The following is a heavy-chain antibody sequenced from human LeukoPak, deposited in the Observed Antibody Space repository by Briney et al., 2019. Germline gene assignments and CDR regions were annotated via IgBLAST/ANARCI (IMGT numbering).Heavy chain of an antibody. V-gene: IGHV3-30*04. J-gene: IGHJ4*02. Sequence: GGSLRLSCEASGFTFSNYALHWVRQTPGKGLEWVAVMSHDGFDRYYADSVKGRFTISRDNSKNTLHLQMNSLRAEDTAVYYCAKAKVTMVRGVIRDWGQGTLVTVSS. CDR1: GFTFSNYA. D-gene: IGHD3-10*01. CDR2: MSHDGFDR. CDR3: AKAKVTMVRGVIRD.